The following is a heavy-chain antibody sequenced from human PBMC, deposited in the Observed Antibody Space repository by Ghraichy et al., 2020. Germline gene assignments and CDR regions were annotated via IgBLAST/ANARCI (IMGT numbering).Heavy chain of an antibody. Sequence: SETLSLTYIVSGVSISSKSYYWGWVCQPPGKGLEWIGSSYHSGSTYYKPSLEGRINVSVDKSKNHFSLTLTSVTAADTAVYCARQGYYGSGTYYIFEDWGQGILVTVSS. D-gene: IGHD3-10*01. V-gene: IGHV4-39*02. CDR1: GVSISSKSYY. J-gene: IGHJ4*02. CDR3: ARQGYYGSGTYYIFED. CDR2: SYHSGST.